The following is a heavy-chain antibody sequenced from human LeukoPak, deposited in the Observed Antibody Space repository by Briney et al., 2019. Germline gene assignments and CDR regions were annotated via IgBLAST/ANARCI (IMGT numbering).Heavy chain of an antibody. D-gene: IGHD6-19*01. CDR3: AKDRRIAVAGVLSDY. J-gene: IGHJ4*02. Sequence: GGSLRLSCAASGFTFSSYAMSWVRQAPGKGLEWVSAISGSGGSTYYADSVKGRFTISRDNSKNTPYLQMNSLGAEDTAVYYCAKDRRIAVAGVLSDYWGQGTLVTVSS. CDR2: ISGSGGST. V-gene: IGHV3-23*01. CDR1: GFTFSSYA.